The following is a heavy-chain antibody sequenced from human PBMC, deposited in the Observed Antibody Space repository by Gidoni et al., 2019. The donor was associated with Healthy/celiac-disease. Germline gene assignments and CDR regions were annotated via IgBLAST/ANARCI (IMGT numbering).Heavy chain of an antibody. Sequence: QVQPVESGGGVVQPGWSLRLSCAASGFTFSSYGMHWVRQAPGKGLAWGAVRGYDESNKCYASSVKGRFTISRNNSKNRLYVQMNGLGAEDTAVYYCARGGGWRLLEERAFDYWGQGTLVTVSS. D-gene: IGHD1-26*01. CDR3: ARGGGWRLLEERAFDY. V-gene: IGHV3-33*01. J-gene: IGHJ4*02. CDR1: GFTFSSYG. CDR2: RGYDESNK.